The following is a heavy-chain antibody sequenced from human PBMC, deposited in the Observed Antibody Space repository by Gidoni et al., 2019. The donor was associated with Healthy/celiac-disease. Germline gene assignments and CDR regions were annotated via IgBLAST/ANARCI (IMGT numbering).Heavy chain of an antibody. Sequence: QVQLVESGGGVVQPGRALRLACAAAGFTCRRYAMHRVRQAPGEGLEGVAVISYDGSNKYYSDSVKCRFTISRDNSKPPLSLQMNRLRAEDTAVYYCATKCSPTGVVVAAAGDSFDYWGQGPLVTVSS. CDR1: GFTCRRYA. D-gene: IGHD2-15*01. J-gene: IGHJ4*02. CDR3: ATKCSPTGVVVAAAGDSFDY. CDR2: ISYDGSNK. V-gene: IGHV3-30-3*01.